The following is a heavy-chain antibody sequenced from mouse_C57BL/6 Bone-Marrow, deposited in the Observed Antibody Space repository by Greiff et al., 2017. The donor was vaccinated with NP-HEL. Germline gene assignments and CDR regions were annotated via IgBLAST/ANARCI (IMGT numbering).Heavy chain of an antibody. CDR3: ARLGHWYFDV. CDR1: GFTFSSYT. CDR2: ISGGGGNT. J-gene: IGHJ1*03. V-gene: IGHV5-9*01. Sequence: EVKLMESGGGLVKPGGSLKLSCAASGFTFSSYTMSWVRQTPEKRLEWVATISGGGGNTYYPDSVKGRFTISRDNAKNTLYLQMSSLRSEDTALYYCARLGHWYFDVWGTGTTVTVSS.